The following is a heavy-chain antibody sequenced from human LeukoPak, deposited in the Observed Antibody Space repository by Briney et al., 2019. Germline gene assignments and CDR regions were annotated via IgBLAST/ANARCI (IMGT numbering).Heavy chain of an antibody. CDR3: ARAVTMVRGVIDYYFDY. V-gene: IGHV1-18*01. CDR2: ISACNGNT. Sequence: ASVKVSCKASGYTFTSYGISWVRQAPGQGLEWMGWISACNGNTNYAQKLQGRVTMTTDTSTSTAYMELRSLRSDDTAVYYCARAVTMVRGVIDYYFDYWGQGTLVTVSS. D-gene: IGHD3-10*01. CDR1: GYTFTSYG. J-gene: IGHJ4*02.